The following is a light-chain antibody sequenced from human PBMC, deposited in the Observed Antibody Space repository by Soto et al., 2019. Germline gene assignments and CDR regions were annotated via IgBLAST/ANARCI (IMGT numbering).Light chain of an antibody. J-gene: IGLJ1*01. CDR2: DVS. CDR1: SSDVGGYNY. CDR3: SSYTSSSTF. Sequence: QSVLTQPASVSGSPGQSITISCTGTSSDVGGYNYVSWYQQHPGKAPKLMIYDVSNRPSGVSNRFSGSKSGNTASLTISGLQAEDEADYYCSSYTSSSTFFGTGTKRTVL. V-gene: IGLV2-14*01.